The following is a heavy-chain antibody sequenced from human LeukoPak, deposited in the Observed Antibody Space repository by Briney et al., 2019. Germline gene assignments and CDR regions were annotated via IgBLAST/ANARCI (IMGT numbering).Heavy chain of an antibody. D-gene: IGHD3-16*01. Sequence: TSETLSLTCAVYGGSFSGYYWSWIRQPPGKGLEWIGEINHSGSTNYNPSLKSRVTISVDTSKNQFSLKMSSVTAPDTAVYYCALRGGGYFDYWGQGTLVTVSS. CDR3: ALRGGGYFDY. V-gene: IGHV4-34*01. J-gene: IGHJ4*02. CDR2: INHSGST. CDR1: GGSFSGYY.